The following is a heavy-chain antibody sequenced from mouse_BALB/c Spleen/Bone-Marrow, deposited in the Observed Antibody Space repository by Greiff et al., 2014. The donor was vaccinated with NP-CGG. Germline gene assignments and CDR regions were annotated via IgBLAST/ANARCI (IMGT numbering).Heavy chain of an antibody. V-gene: IGHV14-3*02. CDR3: ATMITEWYFDV. J-gene: IGHJ1*01. CDR1: GFNIKDTY. Sequence: VQLQQPGAELVKPGASVKLSCTASGFNIKDTYMHWVKQRPEQGLEWIGRIDPANGNTKYDPKLQGKATITADTSSNTAYPQLSSLTSEDTAVDYCATMITEWYFDVWGAGTTVTVSA. D-gene: IGHD2-4*01. CDR2: IDPANGNT.